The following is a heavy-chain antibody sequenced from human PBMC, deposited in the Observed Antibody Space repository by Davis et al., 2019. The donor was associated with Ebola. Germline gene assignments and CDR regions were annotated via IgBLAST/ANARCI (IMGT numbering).Heavy chain of an antibody. J-gene: IGHJ6*02. V-gene: IGHV3-48*02. D-gene: IGHD1-26*01. CDR3: ARDGGSRYYYYGMDV. Sequence: PGGSLRLSCAASGFTFSSYSMNWVRQAPGKGLEWVSYISSSSSTIYYADSVKGRFTISRDNAKNSLYLQMNSLRDEDTAVYYCARDGGSRYYYYGMDVWGQGTTVTVSS. CDR2: ISSSSSTI. CDR1: GFTFSSYS.